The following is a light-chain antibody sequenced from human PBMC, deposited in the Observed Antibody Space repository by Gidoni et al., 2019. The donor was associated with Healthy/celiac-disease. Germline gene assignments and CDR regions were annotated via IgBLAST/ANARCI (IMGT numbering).Light chain of an antibody. CDR3: AAWDDSLNGVV. CDR1: SSNIGSNT. J-gene: IGLJ2*01. Sequence: SVLTQTPSASGTPGQRVTLSCSGSSSNIGSNTVNWYQQLPGTAPTLHIYSNNQRPSGVPDRFSGSKSGTSASLAISGLQSEDEADYYCAAWDDSLNGVVFGGGTKLTVL. V-gene: IGLV1-44*01. CDR2: SNN.